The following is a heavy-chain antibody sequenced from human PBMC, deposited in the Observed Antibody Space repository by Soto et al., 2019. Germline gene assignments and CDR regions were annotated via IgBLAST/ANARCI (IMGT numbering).Heavy chain of an antibody. CDR2: IYYSGST. D-gene: IGHD6-6*01. Sequence: QVQLQESGPGLVKPSETLSLTCTVSGGSISSYYWSWIRQPPGKGLEWIGYIYYSGSTNYNPSLKSRVTISVDTSKNQFSLKLSSVTAADTAVYYSARESTIAARPLYYYGMDVWGQGTTVTVSS. V-gene: IGHV4-59*01. J-gene: IGHJ6*02. CDR1: GGSISSYY. CDR3: ARESTIAARPLYYYGMDV.